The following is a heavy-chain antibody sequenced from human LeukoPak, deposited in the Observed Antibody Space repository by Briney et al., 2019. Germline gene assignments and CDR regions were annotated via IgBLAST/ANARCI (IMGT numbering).Heavy chain of an antibody. D-gene: IGHD3-22*01. CDR2: INDRRDA. J-gene: IGHJ4*02. CDR1: GGSLSGFH. V-gene: IGHV4-34*01. Sequence: SETLSLTCDVDGGSLSGFHWSWIRQSARKRLEWIGEINDRRDANYNPSLETRVDISVDMSKNLFSLKMNSVTAADTAVYYCARSEVNSSGYWVILYWGQGTLVTVSS. CDR3: ARSEVNSSGYWVILY.